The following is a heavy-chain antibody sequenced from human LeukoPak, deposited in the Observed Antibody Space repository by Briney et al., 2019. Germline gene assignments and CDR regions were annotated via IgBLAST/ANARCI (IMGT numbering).Heavy chain of an antibody. CDR3: TKASAARCIGVFCYPFDH. V-gene: IGHV3-23*01. Sequence: GGSLRLSCAASGFTFSSYAMNWVRQAPGKGLEWVSSINESGGTTDYADSVKGRFTISRDNSKNILYLQMNSLRVEDTAVYYCTKASAARCIGVFCYPFDHWGQGTLVTVSS. D-gene: IGHD2-15*01. CDR1: GFTFSSYA. J-gene: IGHJ4*02. CDR2: INESGGTT.